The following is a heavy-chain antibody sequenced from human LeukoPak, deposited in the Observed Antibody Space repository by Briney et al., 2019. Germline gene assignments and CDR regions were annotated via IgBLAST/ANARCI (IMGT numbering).Heavy chain of an antibody. Sequence: PGGSLRLSCAASGFTFSSYWMSWVRQAPGKGLEWVANIKQDGSEKYYVDSVKGRFTISRDNAKNALYLQMNSLRAEDTAVYYCAKVVDLRFAPPFDIWGQGTMVTVSS. CDR3: AKVVDLRFAPPFDI. CDR2: IKQDGSEK. V-gene: IGHV3-7*03. D-gene: IGHD5-12*01. CDR1: GFTFSSYW. J-gene: IGHJ3*02.